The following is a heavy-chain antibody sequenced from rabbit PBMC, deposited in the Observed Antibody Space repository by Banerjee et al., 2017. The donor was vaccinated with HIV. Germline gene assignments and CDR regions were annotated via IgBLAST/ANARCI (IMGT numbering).Heavy chain of an antibody. CDR3: ARSAANAIYYYFNL. Sequence: QEQLVESGGGLVRPEGSLKLSCTASGFSFSNKAVMCWVRQAPGKGLQWIACINAVTGKAVYASWAKGRFTFSKTSSTTVTLQMTSLTAADTATYFCARSAANAIYYYFNLWGPGTLVTVS. D-gene: IGHD6-1*01. V-gene: IGHV1S45*01. CDR2: INAVTGKA. J-gene: IGHJ4*01. CDR1: GFSFSNKAV.